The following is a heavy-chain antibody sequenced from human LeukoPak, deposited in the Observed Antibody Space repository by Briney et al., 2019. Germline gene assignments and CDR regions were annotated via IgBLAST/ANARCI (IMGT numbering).Heavy chain of an antibody. V-gene: IGHV1-2*02. CDR1: GYTFTGYY. Sequence: ASVKGSCKASGYTFTGYYMHWVRQAPGQGLEWMGWINPKSGGTNYAQKFQGRVTMTRDTSISTAYMELSRLRSDDTAVYYCASVTLSAYDGDYRGQGTLFTVSS. CDR2: INPKSGGT. D-gene: IGHD5-12*01. J-gene: IGHJ4*02. CDR3: ASVTLSAYDGDY.